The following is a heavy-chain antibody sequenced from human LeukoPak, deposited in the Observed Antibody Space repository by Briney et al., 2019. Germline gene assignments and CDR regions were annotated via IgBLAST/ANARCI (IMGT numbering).Heavy chain of an antibody. Sequence: GASAKVSCKASGYTFTGHYMHWVRQAPGQGLEWMGWINPSSGGTHFAQEFQGRVTITRDTSISTAYIELNSLRSDDTAVYYCARSLRWELPYYLDYWGQGTLVTVSS. CDR1: GYTFTGHY. J-gene: IGHJ4*02. CDR3: ARSLRWELPYYLDY. CDR2: INPSSGGT. V-gene: IGHV1-2*02. D-gene: IGHD4-23*01.